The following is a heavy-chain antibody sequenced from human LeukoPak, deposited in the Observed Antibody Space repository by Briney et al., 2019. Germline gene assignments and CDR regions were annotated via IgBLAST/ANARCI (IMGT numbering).Heavy chain of an antibody. J-gene: IGHJ5*02. D-gene: IGHD6-19*01. CDR3: ARDPSSGWYWFDP. CDR1: GYTFTGYY. Sequence: ASVKVSCKASGYTFTGYYMHWVRQAPGQGLEWMGWINPNGGGTNYAQKFQGRVTMTRDTSISTAYMELSRLRSDDTAVYYCARDPSSGWYWFDPWGQGTLVTVSS. V-gene: IGHV1-2*02. CDR2: INPNGGGT.